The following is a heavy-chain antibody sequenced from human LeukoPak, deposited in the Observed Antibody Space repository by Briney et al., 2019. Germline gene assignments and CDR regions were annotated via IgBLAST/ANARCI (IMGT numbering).Heavy chain of an antibody. Sequence: GGSLRLPCAASGFIVSSNYMSWVRQAPGKGLEWVSVIYSGGTTYYADSVKGRFTISRDNSKNTLYLQMNSLRAEDTAVYYCARYHSGWYYSDYWGQGDLVTVSS. CDR3: ARYHSGWYYSDY. CDR2: IYSGGTT. D-gene: IGHD6-19*01. CDR1: GFIVSSNY. V-gene: IGHV3-53*01. J-gene: IGHJ4*02.